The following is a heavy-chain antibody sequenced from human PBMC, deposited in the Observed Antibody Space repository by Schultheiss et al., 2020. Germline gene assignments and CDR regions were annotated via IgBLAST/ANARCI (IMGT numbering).Heavy chain of an antibody. Sequence: GGSLRLSCAASGFTFSSNYMSWIRQAPGKGLEWVSYISSSGSTIYYADSVKGRFTISRDNAKNSLYLQMNSLRAEDTAVYYCARAGYSYGYWYFDLWGRGTLVTVSS. CDR2: ISSSGSTI. D-gene: IGHD5-18*01. CDR1: GFTFSSNY. V-gene: IGHV3-11*01. J-gene: IGHJ2*01. CDR3: ARAGYSYGYWYFDL.